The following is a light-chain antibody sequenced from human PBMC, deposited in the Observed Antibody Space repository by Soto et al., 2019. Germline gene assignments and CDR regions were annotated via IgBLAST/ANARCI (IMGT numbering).Light chain of an antibody. Sequence: DVVMTQSPLXLXVTXXXPASXSCXXXXXXVXSDGNAYLSWFQQRPGQSPRRLIYKAFNRDSGVPDRFSGSGSGTDFTLKISRVEAEDXXVYYCMQXTHWPPVTFGQGTKLEIK. CDR3: MQXTHWPPVT. V-gene: IGKV2-30*01. J-gene: IGKJ2*01. CDR2: KAF. CDR1: XXXVXSDGNAY.